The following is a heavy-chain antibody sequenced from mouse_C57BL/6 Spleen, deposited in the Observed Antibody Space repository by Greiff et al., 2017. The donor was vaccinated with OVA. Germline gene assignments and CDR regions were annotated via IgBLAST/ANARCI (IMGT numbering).Heavy chain of an antibody. D-gene: IGHD2-2*01. CDR1: GYTFTSYW. CDR3: AREGYDVTWFAY. Sequence: VQLQQPGAELVKPGASVKLSCKASGYTFTSYWMHWVKQRPGQGLEWIGMIHPNSGSTNYNEKFKSKATLTVDKSSSTTYMQLSSLTSEESAVYYCAREGYDVTWFAYWGQGTLVTVSA. J-gene: IGHJ3*01. CDR2: IHPNSGST. V-gene: IGHV1-64*01.